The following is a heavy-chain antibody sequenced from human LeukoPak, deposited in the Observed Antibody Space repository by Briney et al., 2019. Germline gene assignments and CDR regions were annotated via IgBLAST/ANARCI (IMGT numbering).Heavy chain of an antibody. CDR3: AKGDYSCIPCSPNFDY. V-gene: IGHV3-30*04. J-gene: IGHJ4*02. Sequence: GRSLRLSCAASGFTFSSYVIHWVRQAPGKGLDWVAVISDDGINKYYADSVKGRFTISRDNSKNTLYLQMNSLRAEDTAVYYCAKGDYSCIPCSPNFDYWGQGTLVTVSS. D-gene: IGHD2-21*01. CDR2: ISDDGINK. CDR1: GFTFSSYV.